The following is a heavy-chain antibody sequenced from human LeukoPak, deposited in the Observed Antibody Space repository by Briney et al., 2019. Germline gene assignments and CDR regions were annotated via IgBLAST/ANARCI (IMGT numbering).Heavy chain of an antibody. J-gene: IGHJ4*02. CDR1: GYTFTTYW. D-gene: IGHD2-15*01. CDR3: ARAWSGSGGTCYAEN. Sequence: GESLKISCKGSGYTFTTYWIGWVRQMPRKGLEWMGIIYPGDSDTRYSPSFQGQVTISADKSISTADLQWSSLKASDTAMYYCARAWSGSGGTCYAENWGQGTLVTVSS. CDR2: IYPGDSDT. V-gene: IGHV5-51*01.